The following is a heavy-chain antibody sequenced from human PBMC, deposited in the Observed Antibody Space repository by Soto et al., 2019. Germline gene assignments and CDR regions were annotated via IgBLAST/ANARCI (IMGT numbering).Heavy chain of an antibody. V-gene: IGHV1-69*06. D-gene: IGHD2-2*01. J-gene: IGHJ6*02. CDR1: GGTFSSYA. Sequence: SVKVSCKASGGTFSSYAISWVRQAPGQGLEWMGGIIPIFGTANYAQKFQGRVTITADKSTSTAYMELSSLRSEDTAVYYCARDGCSSTSCYPSSGSSYYYYGMDVWGQGTTVTVSS. CDR3: ARDGCSSTSCYPSSGSSYYYYGMDV. CDR2: IIPIFGTA.